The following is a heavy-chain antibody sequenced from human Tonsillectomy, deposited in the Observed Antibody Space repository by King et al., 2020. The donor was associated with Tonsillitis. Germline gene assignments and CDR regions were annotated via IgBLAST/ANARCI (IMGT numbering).Heavy chain of an antibody. CDR1: GFTFSSYA. D-gene: IGHD3-22*01. V-gene: IGHV3-23*04. CDR2: ISGSGGST. CDR3: AKDLTLIGAFDI. J-gene: IGHJ3*02. Sequence: VQLVESGGGLVQPGGSLRLSCAASGFTFSSYAMSWVRQAPGKGLEWVSAISGSGGSTYYADSVKGRVPISRDNSKNTLYLQMNSLRAEDTAVYYCAKDLTLIGAFDIWGQGTMVTVSS.